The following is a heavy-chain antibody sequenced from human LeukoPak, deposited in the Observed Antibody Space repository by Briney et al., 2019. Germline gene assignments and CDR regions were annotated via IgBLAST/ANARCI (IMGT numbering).Heavy chain of an antibody. D-gene: IGHD3-10*01. CDR3: ARAVMVRGVIQEYLSWFDP. CDR1: GYTFTGYY. Sequence: ASVKVSCKASGYTFTGYYMHWVPQAPGQGLEWMGWINPNSGGTNYAQKFQGRVTMTRDTSISTAYMELSRLRSDDTAVYYCARAVMVRGVIQEYLSWFDPWGQGTLVTVSS. CDR2: INPNSGGT. V-gene: IGHV1-2*02. J-gene: IGHJ5*02.